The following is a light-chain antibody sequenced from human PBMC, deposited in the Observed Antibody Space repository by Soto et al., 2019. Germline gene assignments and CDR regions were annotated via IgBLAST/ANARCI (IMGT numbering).Light chain of an antibody. J-gene: IGKJ1*01. V-gene: IGKV3-20*01. CDR1: QSVSRSS. CDR3: QKYGGSPRT. Sequence: EILMPQSLATLSLSPGASCPLPGRDSQSVSRSSLAWYQQKRGQATRLLIHDASSRATGIPDRFSGSGSGTDFTLTISRLEPEEFAVYDCQKYGGSPRTVGHGTKVDIK. CDR2: DAS.